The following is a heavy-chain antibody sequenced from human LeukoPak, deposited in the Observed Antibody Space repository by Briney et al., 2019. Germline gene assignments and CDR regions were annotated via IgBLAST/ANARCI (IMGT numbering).Heavy chain of an antibody. J-gene: IGHJ5*02. CDR3: AKAWTGQPTNWFDP. D-gene: IGHD3/OR15-3a*01. V-gene: IGHV3-23*01. Sequence: TGGSLRLSCAVSGFTFSSYAMSWVRQAPGKGLEWVSAISGSGGSTYYADSVKGRFTISRDNSKNTLYLQMNSLRAEDTAVYYCAKAWTGQPTNWFDPWGQGTLVTVSS. CDR1: GFTFSSYA. CDR2: ISGSGGST.